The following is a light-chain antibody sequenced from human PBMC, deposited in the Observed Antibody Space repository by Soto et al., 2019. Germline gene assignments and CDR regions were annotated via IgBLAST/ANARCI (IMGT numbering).Light chain of an antibody. J-gene: IGLJ2*01. CDR2: SNN. CDR1: TSNIGRNT. V-gene: IGLV1-44*01. Sequence: QSVLTQPPSASGTPGHRVTISCSGSTSNIGRNTVHWYQQLPGTAPKLLIYSNNQRPSGVPDRFSGSKSGTSASLAISGLRSEDEADYYCGAWDDSLTGVVFGGGTKLTVL. CDR3: GAWDDSLTGVV.